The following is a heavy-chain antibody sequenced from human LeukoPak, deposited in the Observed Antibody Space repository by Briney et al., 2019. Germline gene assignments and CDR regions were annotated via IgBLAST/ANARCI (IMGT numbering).Heavy chain of an antibody. D-gene: IGHD5-18*01. CDR1: GFSFSSHG. CDR2: IIGGAGGT. J-gene: IGHJ4*02. Sequence: GGTLRLSCAASGFSFSSHGMSWVRQAPGKGLEGVSGIIGGAGGTYYADSVKGRFTISRDNAKNTLYLQMNSLRAEDTAVYYCAKRTGRDTREYWGQGTLVTVSS. CDR3: AKRTGRDTREY. V-gene: IGHV3-23*01.